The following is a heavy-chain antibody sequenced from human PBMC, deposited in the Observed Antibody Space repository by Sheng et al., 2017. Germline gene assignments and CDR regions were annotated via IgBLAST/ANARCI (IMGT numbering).Heavy chain of an antibody. CDR1: GGTFSSYA. J-gene: IGHJ5*02. Sequence: QVQLVQSGAEVKKPGSSVKVSCKASGGTFSSYAISWVRQAPGQGLEWMGGIIPIFGTANYAQKFQGRVTITTDESTSTAYMELSSLRSEDTAVYYCARSMERWNDWRPGPNWFDPWGQGTLVTVSS. V-gene: IGHV1-69*05. CDR3: ARSMERWNDWRPGPNWFDP. CDR2: IIPIFGTA. D-gene: IGHD1-1*01.